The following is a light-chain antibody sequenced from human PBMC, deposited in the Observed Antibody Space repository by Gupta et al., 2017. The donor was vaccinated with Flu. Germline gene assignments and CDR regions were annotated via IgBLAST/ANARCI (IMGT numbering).Light chain of an antibody. CDR3: QQSDSTPIT. Sequence: DIPMTQSPSSLSASVGDRVTITCRASQSISSYLNWYQQKPGKAPKLLIYAASSLQSGVPSRFSGSGSGTDFTLTISRLQPEDFATYYCQQSDSTPITFGRGTKVEIK. CDR1: QSISSY. CDR2: AAS. J-gene: IGKJ4*01. V-gene: IGKV1-39*01.